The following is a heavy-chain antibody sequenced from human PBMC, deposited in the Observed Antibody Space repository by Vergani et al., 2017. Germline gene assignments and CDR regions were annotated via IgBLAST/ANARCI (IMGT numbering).Heavy chain of an antibody. J-gene: IGHJ4*02. V-gene: IGHV4-34*01. CDR3: ARGLGDYVWGSDRYGSYYFDY. Sequence: QVQLQQWGAGLLKTSETLSLTCAVYGGSFSGYYWSWIRQPPGKGLEWIGEINTSGSTNYNPSLKSRVTISVDTSKNQFSLKLSSVTAADTAVYYCARGLGDYVWGSDRYGSYYFDYWGQGTLVTVSS. CDR2: INTSGST. D-gene: IGHD3-16*02. CDR1: GGSFSGYY.